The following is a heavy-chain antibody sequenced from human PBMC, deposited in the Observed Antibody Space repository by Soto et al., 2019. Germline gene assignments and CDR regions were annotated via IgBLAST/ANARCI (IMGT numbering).Heavy chain of an antibody. CDR2: ISYDGSNK. Sequence: GGSPGLSCAASGVTFSSSGVHWARQTTGKGLEWVAVISYDGSNKYYADCVKGRFTISRDNSKNTLYLQMNSVRAEDTAVYYCLKHVIGGVSGWHTGYDYWGKGSPVTVSS. V-gene: IGHV3-30*18. CDR1: GVTFSSSG. D-gene: IGHD6-19*01. CDR3: LKHVIGGVSGWHTGYDY. J-gene: IGHJ4*02.